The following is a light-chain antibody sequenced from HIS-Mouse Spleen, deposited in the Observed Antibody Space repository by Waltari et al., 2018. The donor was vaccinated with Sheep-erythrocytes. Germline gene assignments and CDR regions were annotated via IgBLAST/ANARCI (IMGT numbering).Light chain of an antibody. V-gene: IGLV3-10*01. CDR2: EDS. CDR3: YSTDSSGNHWV. J-gene: IGLJ3*02. Sequence: SYELTQPPSVSVSPGQTARITCSGDALPKKYAYWYQQKSGQAPVLVIYEDSKRPSGIPVRFSGSTSGTMATLTISGAQVEDEADYYCYSTDSSGNHWVFGVGTKLTVL. CDR1: ALPKKY.